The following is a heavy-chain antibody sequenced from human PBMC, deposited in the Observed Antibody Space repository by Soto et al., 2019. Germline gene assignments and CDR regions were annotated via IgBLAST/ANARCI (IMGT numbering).Heavy chain of an antibody. Sequence: ASVKVSCKASGYTFTGYYMHWVRQAPGQGLEWMGWINPSSGGTNYAQKFQGWVTMTRDTSISTAYMELSRLRSDDTAVYYCARDPNCSGGSCPGGFDYWGQGTLVTVSS. J-gene: IGHJ4*02. V-gene: IGHV1-2*04. CDR2: INPSSGGT. CDR3: ARDPNCSGGSCPGGFDY. CDR1: GYTFTGYY. D-gene: IGHD2-15*01.